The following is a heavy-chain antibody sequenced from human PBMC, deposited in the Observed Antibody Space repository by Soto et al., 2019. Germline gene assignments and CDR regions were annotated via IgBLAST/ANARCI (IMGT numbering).Heavy chain of an antibody. CDR3: AREMATIGPFDY. Sequence: EMHLVESGGGLVQPGGSLRLSCAASGFTFNTYNMNWVRQAPGKGLEWLSYISSSSATIFYSDSVRGRFTISRDNAGNSLYLQMNSLRDEDTAVYYCAREMATIGPFDYWGQGTLVTVSS. CDR2: ISSSSATI. CDR1: GFTFNTYN. D-gene: IGHD5-12*01. V-gene: IGHV3-48*02. J-gene: IGHJ4*02.